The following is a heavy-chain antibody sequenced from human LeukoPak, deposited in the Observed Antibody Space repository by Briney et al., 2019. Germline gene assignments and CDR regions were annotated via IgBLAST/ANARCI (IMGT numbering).Heavy chain of an antibody. CDR3: ARKGTSSQSGYYYYYMDV. V-gene: IGHV1-18*01. CDR2: ISAYNGNT. D-gene: IGHD2-2*01. CDR1: GYTFTSYG. Sequence: ASVKVSCKASGYTFTSYGISWVRQAPGQGLEWMRWISAYNGNTNYAQKLQGRVTMTTDTSTSTAYMELRSLRSDDTAVYYCARKGTSSQSGYYYYYMDVWGKGTTVTVSS. J-gene: IGHJ6*03.